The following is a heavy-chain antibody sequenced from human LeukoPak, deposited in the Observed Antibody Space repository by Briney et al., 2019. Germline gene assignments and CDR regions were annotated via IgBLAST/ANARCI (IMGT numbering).Heavy chain of an antibody. CDR1: GFTFSSYA. J-gene: IGHJ4*02. Sequence: GGSLRLSCAASGFTFSSYAMHWVRQAPGKGLEYVSAISSNGGSTYYANSVKGRFTISRDNSKNTLYLQMGSLRAEDMAVYYCARGERIVVLPAASDYWGQGTLVTVSS. D-gene: IGHD2-2*01. CDR3: ARGERIVVLPAASDY. V-gene: IGHV3-64*01. CDR2: ISSNGGST.